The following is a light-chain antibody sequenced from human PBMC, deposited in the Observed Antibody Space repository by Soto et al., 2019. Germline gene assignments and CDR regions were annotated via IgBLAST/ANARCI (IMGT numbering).Light chain of an antibody. Sequence: DIQMTQSPSSLSASFGDRVTITCRASQGITNYLAWYQQKPGKVPKLLIYAASTLQSGVPSRFSGSGSGTAFTLAISSLQPEDVATYFCQRYNSAPLTFGGGTKEEIK. V-gene: IGKV1-27*01. CDR3: QRYNSAPLT. CDR2: AAS. CDR1: QGITNY. J-gene: IGKJ4*01.